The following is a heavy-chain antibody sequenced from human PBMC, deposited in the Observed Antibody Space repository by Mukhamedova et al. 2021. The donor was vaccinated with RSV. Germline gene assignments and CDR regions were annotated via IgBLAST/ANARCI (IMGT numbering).Heavy chain of an antibody. Sequence: ISVSSTYIYYADSVKGRFTISRDNAKNSLYLQMNSLRAEDPAVYYCARDFRRGCSTTSCFNPLDYWGQGTLVTVSS. V-gene: IGHV3-21*01. CDR3: ARDFRRGCSTTSCFNPLDY. J-gene: IGHJ4*02. CDR2: ISVSSTYI. D-gene: IGHD2-2*01.